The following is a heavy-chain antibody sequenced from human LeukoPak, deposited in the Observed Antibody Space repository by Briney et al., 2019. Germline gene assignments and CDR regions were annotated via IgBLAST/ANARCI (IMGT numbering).Heavy chain of an antibody. CDR2: ISGSGDST. V-gene: IGHV3-23*01. D-gene: IGHD3-3*01. J-gene: IGHJ4*02. CDR1: GFTFSNYN. Sequence: GGSLRLSCAASGFTFSNYNMSWVRQAPGKGLEWVSTISGSGDSTYYADSVKGRFTISRDNSKDTLYLQMNSLRAEDTAVYYCAKVLTYYDLWSGSYYFDYWGQGTLVTVSS. CDR3: AKVLTYYDLWSGSYYFDY.